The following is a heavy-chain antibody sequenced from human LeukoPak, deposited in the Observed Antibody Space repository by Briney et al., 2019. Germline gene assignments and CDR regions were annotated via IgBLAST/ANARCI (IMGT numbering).Heavy chain of an antibody. V-gene: IGHV4-39*01. CDR3: AEITVASSHYYDSSGYYYGGVFDY. Sequence: SETLSLTCTVSGGSISSSSYYWGWIRQPPGKGLEWTGSLYYSGSTYYNPSLKSRVTISVDTSKNQFSLKLSSVTAADTAVYYCAEITVASSHYYDSSGYYYGGVFDYWGQGTLVTVSS. D-gene: IGHD3-22*01. CDR2: LYYSGST. J-gene: IGHJ4*02. CDR1: GGSISSSSYY.